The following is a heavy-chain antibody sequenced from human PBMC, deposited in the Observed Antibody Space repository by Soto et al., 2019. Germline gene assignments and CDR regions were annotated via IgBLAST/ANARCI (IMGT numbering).Heavy chain of an antibody. CDR3: ARGGVEACSSTSCSAYLYYGMDV. J-gene: IGHJ6*02. CDR2: IIPIFGTA. Sequence: QVQLVQSGAEVKKPGSSVKVSCKASGGTFSSYAISWVRQAPGQGLEWMGGIIPIFGTANYAQKFQGRVTITAAESTSTAYMELSSLRSEDTAVYYCARGGVEACSSTSCSAYLYYGMDVWGQGTTVTVSS. CDR1: GGTFSSYA. V-gene: IGHV1-69*01. D-gene: IGHD2-2*01.